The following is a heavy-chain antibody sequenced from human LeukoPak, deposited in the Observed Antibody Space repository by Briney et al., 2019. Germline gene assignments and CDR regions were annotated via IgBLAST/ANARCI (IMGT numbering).Heavy chain of an antibody. CDR2: INHSGST. V-gene: IGHV4-34*01. D-gene: IGHD5-18*01. J-gene: IGHJ4*02. Sequence: SETLSLTCAVYGGSFSGYYWSWIRQPPGKGLEWIGEINHSGSTNYNPSLKSRVTTSVDTSKNQFSLKLSSVTAADTAVYYCARGYSCGYWHPSFGYWGQGTLVTVSS. CDR3: ARGYSCGYWHPSFGY. CDR1: GGSFSGYY.